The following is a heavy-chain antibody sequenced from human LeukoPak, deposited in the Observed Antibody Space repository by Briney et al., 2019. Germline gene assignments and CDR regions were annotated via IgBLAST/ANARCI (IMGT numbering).Heavy chain of an antibody. CDR2: IIPNSGGT. Sequence: GASVKVSCKASGYTFTGYYMHWVRQAPGQGLEWMGWIIPNSGGTNYAQKFQGRVSMTRDTSISTVYMELSRLRSDDTAVYYCARANENYFDYWGQGTLVTVSS. CDR3: ARANENYFDY. CDR1: GYTFTGYY. J-gene: IGHJ4*02. D-gene: IGHD1-1*01. V-gene: IGHV1-2*02.